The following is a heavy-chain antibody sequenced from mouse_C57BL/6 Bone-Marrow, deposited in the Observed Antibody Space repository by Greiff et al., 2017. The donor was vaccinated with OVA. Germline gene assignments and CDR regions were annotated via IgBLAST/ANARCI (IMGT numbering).Heavy chain of an antibody. Sequence: VKLVESGAELVRPGTSVKMSCKASGYTFTNYWIGWAKQRPGHGLEWIGDIYPGGGYTNYNEKFKGKATLTADKSSSTAYMQFSSLTSEDSAIYYCALGKNYYGSSPFSVWGTGTTVTVSS. CDR2: IYPGGGYT. CDR1: GYTFTNYW. D-gene: IGHD1-1*01. J-gene: IGHJ1*03. CDR3: ALGKNYYGSSPFSV. V-gene: IGHV1-63*01.